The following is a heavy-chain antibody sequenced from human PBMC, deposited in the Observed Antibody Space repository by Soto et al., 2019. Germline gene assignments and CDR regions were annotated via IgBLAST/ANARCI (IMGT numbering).Heavy chain of an antibody. Sequence: GGSLRLSCAASGFTFSSYAMHWVRQAPGKGLEWVAVISYDGSNKYYADSVKGRFTISRDNSKNTLYLQMNSLRAEDTAVYYCARGIQLWLHYFDYWGQGTLVTVSS. D-gene: IGHD5-18*01. V-gene: IGHV3-30-3*01. CDR3: ARGIQLWLHYFDY. CDR2: ISYDGSNK. CDR1: GFTFSSYA. J-gene: IGHJ4*02.